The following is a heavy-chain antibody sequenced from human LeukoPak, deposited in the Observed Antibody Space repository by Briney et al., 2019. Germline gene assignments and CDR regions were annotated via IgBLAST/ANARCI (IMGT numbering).Heavy chain of an antibody. CDR3: ATPVPAAMIYYYYGMDV. D-gene: IGHD2-2*01. V-gene: IGHV1-24*01. Sequence: ASVKVSCKVSGYTLTELSMHWVRQAPGKGLEWMGGFDPEDGETIYAQKFQGRVTMPDDTSTDTAYMELSSLRSEDTAVYYCATPVPAAMIYYYYGMDVWGQGTTVTVSS. CDR2: FDPEDGET. J-gene: IGHJ6*02. CDR1: GYTLTELS.